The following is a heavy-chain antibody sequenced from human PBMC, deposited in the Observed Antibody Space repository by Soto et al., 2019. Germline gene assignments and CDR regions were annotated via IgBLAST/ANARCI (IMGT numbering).Heavy chain of an antibody. J-gene: IGHJ6*03. CDR1: GFTFDQYT. CDR3: AKEMISFVDFAYYYMDV. V-gene: IGHV3-9*01. Sequence: EVQLVESGGGLVQPGRSLSLACAASGFTFDQYTMHWVRQAPGKGLEWVSSITWHTGTIGYADSVKGRFTISSDNAKNSVYLEINSLRGEDTALYCCAKEMISFVDFAYYYMDVWCNGTTVTVSS. CDR2: ITWHTGTI. D-gene: IGHD3-16*01.